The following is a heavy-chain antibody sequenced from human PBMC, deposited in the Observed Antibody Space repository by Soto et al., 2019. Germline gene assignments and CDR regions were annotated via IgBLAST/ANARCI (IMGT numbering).Heavy chain of an antibody. D-gene: IGHD3-10*01. Sequence: QITMRESGPTLVKPTQTLTLTCSFSGFSLSASGVGVGWIRQPPGKALEWLALVFWDDDKFYSPPLQSRLTITKDTSKNQVVLTVTNIDPVDTATYDCAACSPDGSCDVWGQGTMVTVCS. CDR3: AACSPDGSCDV. CDR1: GFSLSASGVG. V-gene: IGHV2-5*02. J-gene: IGHJ3*01. CDR2: VFWDDDK.